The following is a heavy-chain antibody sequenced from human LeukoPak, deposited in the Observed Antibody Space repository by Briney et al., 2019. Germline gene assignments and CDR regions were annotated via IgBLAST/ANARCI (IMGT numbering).Heavy chain of an antibody. CDR1: GFTFSSYA. D-gene: IGHD3-10*01. CDR3: ARDPRRQSRITNPDY. J-gene: IGHJ4*02. Sequence: GGSLRLSCAASGFTFSSYAMHWVRQAPGKGLEWVAVISYDGSNKYYADSVKGRFTISRDNSKNTLYLQTNSLRAEDTAVYYCARDPRRQSRITNPDYWGQGTLVTVSS. V-gene: IGHV3-30-3*01. CDR2: ISYDGSNK.